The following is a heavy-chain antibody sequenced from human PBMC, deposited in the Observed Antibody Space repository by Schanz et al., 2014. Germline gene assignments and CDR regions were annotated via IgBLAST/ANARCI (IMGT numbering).Heavy chain of an antibody. CDR1: GFTFSSYA. J-gene: IGHJ4*02. V-gene: IGHV3-66*01. D-gene: IGHD2-8*01. CDR2: IYGGGIT. CDR3: ASLYDREYFDY. Sequence: EVQLVESGGEFIQPGGSLRLSCAASGFTFSSYAIHWVRQAPGKGLEWVSVIYGGGITYYADSVKGRFTISRDSSRNTLYLQMNSLRAEDTAVYYCASLYDREYFDYWGQGTLVTVSS.